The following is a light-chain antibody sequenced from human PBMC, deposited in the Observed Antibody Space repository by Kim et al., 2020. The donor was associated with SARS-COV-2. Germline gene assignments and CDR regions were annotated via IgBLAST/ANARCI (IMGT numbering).Light chain of an antibody. CDR3: QHGTS. CDR2: GAS. CDR1: QSDSSY. J-gene: IGKJ4*01. Sequence: DIVLTQSPATLSLSPGERATLSCRASQSDSSYLAWYLQKPGQAPRLLIYGASNRATGIPARFSGSGSGTDFTLTISSLEPEDFAVYYCQHGTSFGGGTKLEI. V-gene: IGKV3-11*01.